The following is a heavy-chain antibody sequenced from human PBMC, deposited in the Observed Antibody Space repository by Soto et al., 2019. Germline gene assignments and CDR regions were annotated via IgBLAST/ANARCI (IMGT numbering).Heavy chain of an antibody. D-gene: IGHD2-15*01. CDR1: GGTFSRYG. J-gene: IGHJ4*02. CDR3: ARDYGHDCSGGNCYFYF. Sequence: SVKVSCKASGGTFSRYGINWLRQSPGHGLEWMGGIIPLFGTANYAQKFQGRVTINADESTSTAHMELRSLRSEDTAVYYCARDYGHDCSGGNCYFYFWGQGTLVTVSS. V-gene: IGHV1-69*13. CDR2: IIPLFGTA.